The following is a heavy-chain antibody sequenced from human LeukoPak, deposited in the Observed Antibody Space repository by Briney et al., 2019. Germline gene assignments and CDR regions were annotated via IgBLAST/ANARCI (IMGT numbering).Heavy chain of an antibody. D-gene: IGHD2-8*02. CDR2: VGNKDDSYTT. CDR1: GFIFSDHY. Sequence: GGSLRLSCAASGFIFSDHYMFWARQAPGKGLEWVGHVGNKDDSYTTDYAASVKGRFTISRDDSKNSVDLQMNSLKIEDTAMYYCTRAYWYRFDYWGQGTLVTVSS. CDR3: TRAYWYRFDY. V-gene: IGHV3-72*01. J-gene: IGHJ4*02.